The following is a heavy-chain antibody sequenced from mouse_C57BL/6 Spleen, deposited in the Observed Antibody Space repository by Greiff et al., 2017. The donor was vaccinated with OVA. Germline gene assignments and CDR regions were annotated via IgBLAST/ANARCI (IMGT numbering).Heavy chain of an antibody. CDR1: GFSFTSYG. V-gene: IGHV2-2*01. Sequence: VMLVESGPGLVQPSQSLSITCTVSGFSFTSYGVHWVRQSPGKGLEWLGVIWSGGSTDYNAAFISRLSISKDNSKSQVFFKMNSLQADDTAIYYCARKDDYYGSSGYFDVWGTGTTVTVSS. CDR3: ARKDDYYGSSGYFDV. CDR2: IWSGGST. D-gene: IGHD1-1*01. J-gene: IGHJ1*03.